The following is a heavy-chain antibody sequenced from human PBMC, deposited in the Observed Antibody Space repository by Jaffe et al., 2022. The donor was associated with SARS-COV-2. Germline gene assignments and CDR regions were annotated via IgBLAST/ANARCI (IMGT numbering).Heavy chain of an antibody. D-gene: IGHD3-22*01. Sequence: QVQLQESGPGLVKPSQTLSLTCTVSGGSISSGSYYWNWIRQPAGEGLEWIGRAYTSGSTTYNPSLKSRVTISVDTSKNEFSLKLSSVTAADTAVYYCARDLHYYDISGYYSVAFDIWGQGTMVTVSS. J-gene: IGHJ3*02. CDR2: AYTSGST. CDR1: GGSISSGSYY. V-gene: IGHV4-61*02. CDR3: ARDLHYYDISGYYSVAFDI.